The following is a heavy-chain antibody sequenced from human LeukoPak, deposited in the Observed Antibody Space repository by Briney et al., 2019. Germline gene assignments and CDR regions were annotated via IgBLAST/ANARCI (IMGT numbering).Heavy chain of an antibody. CDR1: GYTFTSYG. Sequence: GASVTVSCTASGYTFTSYGISRVRQAPGQGLEWMGWISAYNGNTNYAQKLQGRVTMTTDTSTSTAYMELRSLRSDDTAVYYCARDETFDYYYGMDVWGQGTTVTVSS. CDR2: ISAYNGNT. J-gene: IGHJ6*02. CDR3: ARDETFDYYYGMDV. V-gene: IGHV1-18*01.